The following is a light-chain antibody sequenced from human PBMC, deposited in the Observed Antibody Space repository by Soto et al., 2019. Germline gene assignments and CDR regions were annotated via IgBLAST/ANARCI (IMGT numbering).Light chain of an antibody. CDR1: QSVSNY. J-gene: IGKJ1*01. CDR3: QQYGSSGT. V-gene: IGKV3-20*01. CDR2: GAS. Sequence: EILMTQSPATLSVSPWEIVTLSCRASQSVSNYLAWYQQKPGQAPRLLIYGASNRATGIPDRFSGSGSGTDFTLTISRLEPEDFAVYYCQQYGSSGTFGQGTKVDI.